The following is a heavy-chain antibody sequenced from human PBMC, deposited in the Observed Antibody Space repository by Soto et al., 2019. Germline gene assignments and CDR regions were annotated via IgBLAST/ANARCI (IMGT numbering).Heavy chain of an antibody. D-gene: IGHD3-3*01. CDR2: MNPNSGNT. Sequence: ASVKVSCKASGYTFTSYDINWVRQATGQGLEWMGWMNPNSGNTGYAQKFQGRVTMTRNTSISTAYMELSSLRSEDTAVYYCARPNSYYDFWSGYNLDYYYYYMDVWGQGTTVTVSS. J-gene: IGHJ6*03. V-gene: IGHV1-8*01. CDR3: ARPNSYYDFWSGYNLDYYYYYMDV. CDR1: GYTFTSYD.